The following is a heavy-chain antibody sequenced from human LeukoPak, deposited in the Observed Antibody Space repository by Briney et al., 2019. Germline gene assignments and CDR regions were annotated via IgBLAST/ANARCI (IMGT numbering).Heavy chain of an antibody. CDR2: ISYDGSNK. J-gene: IGHJ1*01. Sequence: GGSLRLSCAASGFTFSSYAMHWVRQAPGKGLEWVAVISYDGSNKYYADSVKGRFTISRDNSKNTLYLQMNSLRAEDTAVYYCARDGGLGIAAAGTHFQHWGQGTLVTVSS. CDR3: ARDGGLGIAAAGTHFQH. CDR1: GFTFSSYA. D-gene: IGHD6-13*01. V-gene: IGHV3-30-3*01.